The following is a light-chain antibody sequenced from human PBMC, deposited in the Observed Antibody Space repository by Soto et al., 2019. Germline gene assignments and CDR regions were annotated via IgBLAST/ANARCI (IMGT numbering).Light chain of an antibody. J-gene: IGLJ2*01. V-gene: IGLV2-8*01. CDR3: SSYAGSNSFVV. CDR2: ETN. Sequence: QSALTQPPSASGSPGQSVTISCTGTSSDVGGYNYVSWYQHHPGKAPKLMIFETNKRPSGVPDRFSGSKSGNTASLTVSGLQAEVEADYYCSSYAGSNSFVVFGGGTKLTVL. CDR1: SSDVGGYNY.